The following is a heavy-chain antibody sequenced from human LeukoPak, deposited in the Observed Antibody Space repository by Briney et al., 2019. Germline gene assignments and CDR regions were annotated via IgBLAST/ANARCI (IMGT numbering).Heavy chain of an antibody. J-gene: IGHJ4*02. V-gene: IGHV3-7*01. D-gene: IGHD2-8*02. CDR2: IKQDGSEK. CDR3: ARDRGVTGY. CDR1: GFTLSSYW. Sequence: AGGSLRLSCAASGFTLSSYWMSWVRQAPGKGLEWVANIKQDGSEKYYVDSVKGRFTISRDNSKNSLYLQMNSLRAEDTAVYYCARDRGVTGYWGQGTLVTVSS.